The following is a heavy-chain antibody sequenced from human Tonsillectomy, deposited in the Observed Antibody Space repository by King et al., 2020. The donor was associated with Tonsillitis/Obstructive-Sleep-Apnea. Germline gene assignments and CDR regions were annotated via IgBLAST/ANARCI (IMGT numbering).Heavy chain of an antibody. V-gene: IGHV4-34*01. Sequence: VQLQKWGAGLLKPSETLSLTCGVNGGSLSGYYWSWIRQPPEKGLEWIGEINYDGSTNHNPSLKSRITISVDTSKNQFSLKLGSLTAADTAVYYCARAHSSSWFLSFDYWGQGILVTVSS. J-gene: IGHJ4*02. CDR2: INYDGST. CDR3: ARAHSSSWFLSFDY. D-gene: IGHD6-13*01. CDR1: GGSLSGYY.